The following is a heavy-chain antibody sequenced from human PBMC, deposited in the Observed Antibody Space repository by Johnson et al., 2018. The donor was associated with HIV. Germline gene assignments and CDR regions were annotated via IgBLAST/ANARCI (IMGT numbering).Heavy chain of an antibody. CDR2: ISSDGTNK. CDR1: GFTFSGYP. Sequence: QVQLVESGGGVVQPGRFLRLFCAASGFTFSGYPMHWVRQAPGKGLEWVAVISSDGTNKYYADSVKGRFTISRDNSKNTLYLQMNSLRAEDTAVYYCASARNWNDDDAFDIWGQGTMVTVSS. V-gene: IGHV3-30*04. CDR3: ASARNWNDDDAFDI. J-gene: IGHJ3*02. D-gene: IGHD1-1*01.